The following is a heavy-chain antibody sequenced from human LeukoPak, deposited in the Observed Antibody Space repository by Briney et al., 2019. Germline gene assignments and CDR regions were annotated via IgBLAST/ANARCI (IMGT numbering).Heavy chain of an antibody. V-gene: IGHV3-74*01. J-gene: IGHJ4*02. D-gene: IGHD3-10*01. CDR1: GYTFSAYW. CDR3: VRGGPSGSGDY. CDR2: INKDGSTV. Sequence: GGSLSLSCAASGYTFSAYWMHWVRQAPGKGLVWVSRINKDGSTVTYTDSVKGRFTISRDNAQSTLSLEMKSLRVDDTAVYYCVRGGPSGSGDYWGQGTLVTVSA.